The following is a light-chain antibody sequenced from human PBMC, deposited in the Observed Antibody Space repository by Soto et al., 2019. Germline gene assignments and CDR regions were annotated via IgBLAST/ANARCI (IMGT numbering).Light chain of an antibody. Sequence: QSALTQPASVSGSPGQSITISCTGTSSDVGGYNYVSWYQQHPGKAPKFMIYDVSNRPSGVSNRFSGSKSGNTASLTISGLPAEDEADYYCCSDTTSNTRQIVFGTGTKVTVL. V-gene: IGLV2-14*01. CDR2: DVS. J-gene: IGLJ1*01. CDR1: SSDVGGYNY. CDR3: CSDTTSNTRQIV.